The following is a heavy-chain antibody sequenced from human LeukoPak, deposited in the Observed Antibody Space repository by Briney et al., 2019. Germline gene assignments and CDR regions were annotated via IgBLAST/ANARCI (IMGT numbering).Heavy chain of an antibody. V-gene: IGHV4-4*07. D-gene: IGHD3-9*01. Sequence: SETLSLTCTVSGGSISSYYWSWIRQPAGKGLEWIGRIYTSGSTNYNPSLKSRVTISLDTSKNQFSLKLSSVTAADTAVYYCARERAYYDILPRWFDPWGQGTLVTVSS. CDR2: IYTSGST. CDR1: GGSISSYY. J-gene: IGHJ5*02. CDR3: ARERAYYDILPRWFDP.